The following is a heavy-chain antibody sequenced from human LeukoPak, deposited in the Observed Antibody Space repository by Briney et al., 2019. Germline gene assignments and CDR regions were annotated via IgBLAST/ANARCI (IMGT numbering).Heavy chain of an antibody. J-gene: IGHJ4*02. CDR1: GGSFSGYY. V-gene: IGHV4-34*01. Sequence: SETLSLTCAVYGGSFSGYYWSWIRQPPGKGLEWIGEINHRGSTNYNPSLKSRVTISVDTSKNQFSLKLSSVTAADTAVYYCASLGSGSSSSEAYLVGYWGQGTLVTVSS. CDR2: INHRGST. CDR3: ASLGSGSSSSEAYLVGY. D-gene: IGHD6-6*01.